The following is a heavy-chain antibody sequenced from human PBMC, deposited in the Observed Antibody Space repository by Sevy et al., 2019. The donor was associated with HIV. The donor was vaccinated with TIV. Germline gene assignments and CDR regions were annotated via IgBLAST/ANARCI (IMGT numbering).Heavy chain of an antibody. D-gene: IGHD2-8*02. Sequence: GGSLRLSCAASGFTFTSDYMHWVRQPPGKGLVWVSHINTDGKIIRYADSVKGRFTTSRDNAKNTLYLQMNSLRAEDKAVDYCARGTRGNFGSRGQGTLVTVSS. CDR3: ARGTRGNFGS. CDR2: INTDGKII. CDR1: GFTFTSDY. V-gene: IGHV3-74*01. J-gene: IGHJ4*02.